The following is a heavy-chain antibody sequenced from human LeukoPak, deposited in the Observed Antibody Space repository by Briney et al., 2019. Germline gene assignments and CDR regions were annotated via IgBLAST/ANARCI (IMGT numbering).Heavy chain of an antibody. V-gene: IGHV3-21*01. CDR3: ARDYASANEYYFDY. J-gene: IGHJ4*02. Sequence: GGALRLSCAASGFTFRSQSMNWVRQAPGKGLEWASSISSSSSYIYYADSVKGRVTSSRDNDKNSLYLHMHGLRAEDKAVYYCARDYASANEYYFDYWGQGTLVTVSS. D-gene: IGHD3-16*01. CDR1: GFTFRSQS. CDR2: ISSSSSYI.